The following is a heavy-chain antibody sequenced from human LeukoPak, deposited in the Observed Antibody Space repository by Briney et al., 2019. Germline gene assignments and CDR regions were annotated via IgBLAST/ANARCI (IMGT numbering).Heavy chain of an antibody. V-gene: IGHV4-34*01. CDR3: ARDPPGSGWYYFDY. D-gene: IGHD6-19*01. Sequence: SETLSLTCAVYGGSFSGYYWSWIRQPPGKGLEWIGEINHSGSTNYNPSLKSRVTMSVDTSKNQFSLNLSSVTAADTAVYYCARDPPGSGWYYFDYWGQGTLVTVSS. CDR2: INHSGST. CDR1: GGSFSGYY. J-gene: IGHJ4*02.